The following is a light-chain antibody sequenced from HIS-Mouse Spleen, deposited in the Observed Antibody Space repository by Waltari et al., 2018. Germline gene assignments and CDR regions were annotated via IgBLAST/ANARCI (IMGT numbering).Light chain of an antibody. CDR2: EVS. V-gene: IGLV2-14*01. Sequence: QSALTQPASVSGSPGQSITISCTGTSSAVGGYTYVSWYQQHPGKAPKLMIYEVSNRPSGVSNRFSSSKSGNTASLTISGLQAEDEADYYCSSYTSSSPDVVFGGGTKLTVL. J-gene: IGLJ2*01. CDR3: SSYTSSSPDVV. CDR1: SSAVGGYTY.